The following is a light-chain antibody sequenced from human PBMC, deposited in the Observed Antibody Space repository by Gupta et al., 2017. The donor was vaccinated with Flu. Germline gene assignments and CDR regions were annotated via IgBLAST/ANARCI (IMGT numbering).Light chain of an antibody. V-gene: IGLV1-40*01. J-gene: IGLJ2*01. CDR1: SSNIGAGYD. CDR3: QSYDSSRSGHVV. CDR2: VNS. Sequence: QSVLTQPPSVSGAPGQRVTISCTGSSSNIGAGYDVHWYQQLPGTAPKLLIFVNSNRHSGVPDRFSCSKSGTSAAIAITGLQAEEEADYYYQSYDSSRSGHVVFGGGTKLTVL.